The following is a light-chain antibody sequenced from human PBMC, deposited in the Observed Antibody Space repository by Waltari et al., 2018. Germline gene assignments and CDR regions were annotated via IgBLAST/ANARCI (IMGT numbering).Light chain of an antibody. CDR3: NSFTSSSTVV. CDR1: SSDVGGYNY. CDR2: DVS. V-gene: IGLV2-14*03. J-gene: IGLJ3*02. Sequence: QSALTQPASVSGSPGQSITISCTGTSSDVGGYNYVSWYQQHPGKAPKLMIYDVSNRPSGVSNRFAGSKSGNMASLTISGLQPEDEADYYCNSFTSSSTVVFGGGTKLTVL.